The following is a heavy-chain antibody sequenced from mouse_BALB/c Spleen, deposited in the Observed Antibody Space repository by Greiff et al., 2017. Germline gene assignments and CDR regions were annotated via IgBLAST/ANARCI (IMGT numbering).Heavy chain of an antibody. Sequence: QVQLQQPGVALVKPGAAGPSYCKASGYTFTSFYMYWVTQRPGQGLEWIGESNVSNGGTNFNEKFKSKATPTVYKSSSTAYMQLSSLTSEDSAVYYCTRSGYDYDDAMDYWGQGTSVTVSS. D-gene: IGHD2-4*01. J-gene: IGHJ4*01. CDR2: SNVSNGGT. CDR1: GYTFTSFY. V-gene: IGHV1S81*02. CDR3: TRSGYDYDDAMDY.